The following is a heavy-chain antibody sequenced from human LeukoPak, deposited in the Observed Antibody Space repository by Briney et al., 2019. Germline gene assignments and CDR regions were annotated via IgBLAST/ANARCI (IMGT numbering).Heavy chain of an antibody. CDR3: ARDRYCSGGSCQRMANWFDP. CDR1: GYTFTSYG. Sequence: ASVKVSCKASGYTFTSYGISWVRQAPGQGLEWMGWISAYNGNTNYARKLQGRVTMTTDTSTSTAYMELRSLRSDDTAVYYCARDRYCSGGSCQRMANWFDPWGQGTLVTVSS. CDR2: ISAYNGNT. V-gene: IGHV1-18*01. D-gene: IGHD2-15*01. J-gene: IGHJ5*02.